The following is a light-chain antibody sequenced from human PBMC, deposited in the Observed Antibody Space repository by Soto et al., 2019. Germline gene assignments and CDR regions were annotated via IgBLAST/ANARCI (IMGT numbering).Light chain of an antibody. CDR1: QDIGKY. Sequence: DIQMTQSPSSLSASVGDRVTITCRASQDIGKYLAWFQQKPGKAPNSLIYAASSLLSGVPSHFSVSRSGTNFTLTIKSLQPEDFATYYCQQYNSFPFTFGPGTTVDIK. J-gene: IGKJ3*01. CDR3: QQYNSFPFT. CDR2: AAS. V-gene: IGKV1-16*02.